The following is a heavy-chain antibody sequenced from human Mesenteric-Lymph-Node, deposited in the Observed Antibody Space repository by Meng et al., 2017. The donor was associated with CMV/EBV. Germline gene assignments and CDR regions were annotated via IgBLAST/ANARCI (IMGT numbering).Heavy chain of an antibody. J-gene: IGHJ4*02. CDR3: ARGASGTYRTPPGY. CDR2: IKQDGSEK. CDR1: GFTFSNYW. V-gene: IGHV3-7*01. Sequence: GESLKISCTDSGFTFSNYWMTWVRQAPGKGLEWVANIKQDGSEKYYVDSVKGRFTISRDNAKNSLYLQMNSLRAEDTAVYYCARGASGTYRTPPGYWGQGTLVTVSS. D-gene: IGHD1-26*01.